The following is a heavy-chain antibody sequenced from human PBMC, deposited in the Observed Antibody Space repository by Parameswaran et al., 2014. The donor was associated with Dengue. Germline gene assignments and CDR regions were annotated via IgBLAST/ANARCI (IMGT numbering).Heavy chain of an antibody. D-gene: IGHD3-3*01. Sequence: VRQAPGQALEWMGWITPFNGNTNYAQKFQDRVTITRDRSMSTAYMELSSLRSEDTAMNGRRRFWSGYCGYYYYGMDVWAKGPRSPSP. CDR2: ITPFNGNT. CDR3: RRFWSGYCGYYYYGMDV. V-gene: IGHV1-45*02. J-gene: IGHJ6*02.